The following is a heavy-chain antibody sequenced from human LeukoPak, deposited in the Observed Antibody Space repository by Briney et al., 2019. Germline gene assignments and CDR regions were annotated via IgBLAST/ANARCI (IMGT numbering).Heavy chain of an antibody. D-gene: IGHD2-21*02. CDR3: AKDIYCGGDCYIRAGDS. J-gene: IGHJ4*02. CDR1: GFTFSSYA. Sequence: GGSLRLSCAASGFTFSSYAMSWVRQAPGKGLEWVSSISGSGLSTYYADAVRGRFTISRDNSQNTLYLQMNSLRAEDTAIYYCAKDIYCGGDCYIRAGDSWGQGTLVTVSS. CDR2: ISGSGLST. V-gene: IGHV3-23*01.